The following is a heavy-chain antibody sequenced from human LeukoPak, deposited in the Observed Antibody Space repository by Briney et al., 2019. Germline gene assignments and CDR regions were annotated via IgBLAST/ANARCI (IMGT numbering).Heavy chain of an antibody. Sequence: PSETLSLTCSVSGVSIRTYYWNWIRQPPGKGPEWLGYIYRGSTNFYPSFESRVTISVDTSKNQFSLKLPSVTAADTAVYYCAGGGDFEIDYWGQGILVTVSS. J-gene: IGHJ4*02. D-gene: IGHD3-16*01. CDR3: AGGGDFEIDY. V-gene: IGHV4-59*01. CDR2: IYRGST. CDR1: GVSIRTYY.